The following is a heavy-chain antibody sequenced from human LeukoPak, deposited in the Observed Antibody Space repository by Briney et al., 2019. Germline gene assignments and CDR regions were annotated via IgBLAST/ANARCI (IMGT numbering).Heavy chain of an antibody. CDR1: GYTFTSYD. CDR2: MNPNSGNT. D-gene: IGHD3-22*01. V-gene: IGHV1-8*01. CDR3: ARARYYHSPNGAFDI. J-gene: IGHJ3*02. Sequence: ASVKVSCKASGYTFTSYDTNWVRQATGQGLEWMGWMNPNSGNTGYAQKFQGRVTMTTDTSTSTAYMELRSLRSDDTAVYYCARARYYHSPNGAFDIWGQGTMVTASS.